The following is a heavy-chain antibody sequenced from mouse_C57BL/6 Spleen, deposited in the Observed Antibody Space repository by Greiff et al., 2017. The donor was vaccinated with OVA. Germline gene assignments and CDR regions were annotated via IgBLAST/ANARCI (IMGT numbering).Heavy chain of an antibody. J-gene: IGHJ2*01. CDR3: ARYAGTGGYYFDY. CDR2: IRNKANGYTT. CDR1: GFTFTDYY. Sequence: EVKLVESGGGLVQPGGSLSLSCAASGFTFTDYYMSWVRQPPGKALEWLGFIRNKANGYTTEYSASVKGRFTISRDNSQSILYLQMKALRAEDSATYYCARYAGTGGYYFDYWGQGTTLTVSS. V-gene: IGHV7-3*01. D-gene: IGHD4-1*01.